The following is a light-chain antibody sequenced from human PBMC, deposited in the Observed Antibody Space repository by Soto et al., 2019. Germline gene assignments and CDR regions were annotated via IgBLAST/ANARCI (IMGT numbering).Light chain of an antibody. CDR2: GAS. J-gene: IGKJ2*01. V-gene: IGKV1-39*01. CDR3: KQSYRSPYT. Sequence: IQMTQSPSSLSASVGDSVTVTCRASQSINIYLNWYQQKPGKAPTLLIYGASSLQSGVTSRFTGGGSRTDFTLTISSLQPEDFATYYCKQSYRSPYTFGQGTKLEIK. CDR1: QSINIY.